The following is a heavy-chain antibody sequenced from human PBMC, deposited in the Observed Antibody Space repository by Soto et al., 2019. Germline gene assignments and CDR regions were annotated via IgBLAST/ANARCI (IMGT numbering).Heavy chain of an antibody. CDR3: ARDAADSGSFAFDI. CDR2: IYSGGST. Sequence: GGALRHCCGASGVTASSKYNSLGRQAPGKGLEWVSVIYSGGSTYYADSVKGRFTISRDNSKNTLYLQMNSLRAEDTAVYYCARDAADSGSFAFDIWGQGTMVTVSS. V-gene: IGHV3-53*01. J-gene: IGHJ3*02. CDR1: GVTASSKY. D-gene: IGHD1-26*01.